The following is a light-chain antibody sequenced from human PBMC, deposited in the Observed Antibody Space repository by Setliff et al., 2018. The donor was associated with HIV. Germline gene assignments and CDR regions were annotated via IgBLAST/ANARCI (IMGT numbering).Light chain of an antibody. CDR3: TSYANSSTYI. J-gene: IGLJ1*01. V-gene: IGLV2-14*03. CDR2: GVT. Sequence: QSVLTQPASMSGSPGQSITVSCTGTSSDVGGFNFVSWYQQHPGKAPRLMIYGVTNRPSGVSNRFSGSKSGNTASLTISGLQAEDEADYYCTSYANSSTYIFGTGTKVTVL. CDR1: SSDVGGFNF.